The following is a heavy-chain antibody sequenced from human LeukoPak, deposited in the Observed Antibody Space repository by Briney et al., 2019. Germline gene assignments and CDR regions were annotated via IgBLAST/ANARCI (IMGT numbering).Heavy chain of an antibody. V-gene: IGHV3-7*01. J-gene: IGHJ3*02. D-gene: IGHD2-21*02. CDR2: IKQDGSEK. CDR3: ARVQYCGGDCYSEAFDI. CDR1: GFTFSSYW. Sequence: GGSLRLSCAASGFTFSSYWMSWVRQAPGKGLEWVANIKQDGSEKYYVDSVKGRFTISRDYAKNSLYLQMNSLRAEDTAVYYCARVQYCGGDCYSEAFDIWGQGTMVTVSS.